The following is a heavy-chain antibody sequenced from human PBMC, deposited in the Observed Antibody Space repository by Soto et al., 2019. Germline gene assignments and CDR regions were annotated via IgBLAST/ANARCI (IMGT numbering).Heavy chain of an antibody. Sequence: QLQLQEAGPGQVNPSETLSLTCNVSGRSISGSTYHWGWIRQPPGKGLVWIGSIYYNGDSYYNPSLRSRVALSVDTSKNQFSLRRNSVTVAETAVYFCFVLLGYSSPWWGQGTLVTVSS. CDR3: FVLLGYSSPW. CDR1: GRSISGSTYH. V-gene: IGHV4-39*01. CDR2: IYYNGDS. J-gene: IGHJ1*01. D-gene: IGHD3-16*01.